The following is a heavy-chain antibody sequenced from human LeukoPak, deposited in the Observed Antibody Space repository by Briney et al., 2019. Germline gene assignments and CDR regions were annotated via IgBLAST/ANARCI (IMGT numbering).Heavy chain of an antibody. CDR3: ARGFDCLSDYNWFDP. V-gene: IGHV1-8*01. CDR1: GYTFTSYD. D-gene: IGHD3-9*01. CDR2: MNPNSGNT. Sequence: ASVKVSCKASGYTFTSYDINWVRQATGQGLEWMGWMNPNSGNTGYAQKFQGRVTMTRNTSISTAYMELSSLRSEDTAVYYCARGFDCLSDYNWFDPWGQGTLVTVSS. J-gene: IGHJ5*02.